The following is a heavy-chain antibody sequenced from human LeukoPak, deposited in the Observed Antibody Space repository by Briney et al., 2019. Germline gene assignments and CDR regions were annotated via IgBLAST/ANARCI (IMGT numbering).Heavy chain of an antibody. CDR3: ARGRGDIVVVLPFDY. Sequence: VASVKVSCKASGYTFTSYAMHWVRQAPGQGLEWMGWINAGSDNTEYSRKFQGRVTITRDTSANTAYMELSSLRSEDTAVYYCARGRGDIVVVLPFDYWGQGTLVTVSS. CDR1: GYTFTSYA. D-gene: IGHD2-2*01. V-gene: IGHV1-3*01. J-gene: IGHJ4*02. CDR2: INAGSDNT.